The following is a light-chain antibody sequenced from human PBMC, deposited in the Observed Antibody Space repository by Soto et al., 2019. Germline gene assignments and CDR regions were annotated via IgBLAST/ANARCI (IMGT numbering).Light chain of an antibody. J-gene: IGKJ3*01. V-gene: IGKV3-11*01. CDR2: DAS. CDR3: QQRSNWPPLLT. Sequence: EIVLTQSPATLSLSPGERATLSCRASQSVSSYLAWYQQKPGQAPRLLIYDASNSATGIPARFSGSGSGTDFTLTISSLEPEDFAVYYCQQRSNWPPLLTFGPGTKVDIK. CDR1: QSVSSY.